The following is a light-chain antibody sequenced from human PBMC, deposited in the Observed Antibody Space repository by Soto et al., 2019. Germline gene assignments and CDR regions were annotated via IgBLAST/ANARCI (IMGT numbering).Light chain of an antibody. CDR3: QQYNNGPPWT. V-gene: IGKV3-15*01. J-gene: IGKJ1*01. CDR1: QSVSSN. CDR2: GAS. Sequence: EIVMTQSPATLSVSPGERATLSCRASQSVSSNLAWYQQKPGQAPRLLIYGASTRATGIPARFSGSGSGTEFTLTISSLQSEDFAVYYCQQYNNGPPWTFGPGTKVEIK.